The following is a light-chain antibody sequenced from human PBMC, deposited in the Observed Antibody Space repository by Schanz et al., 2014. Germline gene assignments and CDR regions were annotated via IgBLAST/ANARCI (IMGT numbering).Light chain of an antibody. CDR2: DVN. CDR3: CSYAGSYNFWV. CDR1: NSDVGGYNH. J-gene: IGLJ3*02. Sequence: QSALTQPASVSGSPGQSITISCTGTNSDVGGYNHVSWYQQYPGKAPKLMIYDVNNRPSGVSNRFSGSKSGNTASLTISGLQAEDEADYYCCSYAGSYNFWVFGGGTKVTVL. V-gene: IGLV2-14*01.